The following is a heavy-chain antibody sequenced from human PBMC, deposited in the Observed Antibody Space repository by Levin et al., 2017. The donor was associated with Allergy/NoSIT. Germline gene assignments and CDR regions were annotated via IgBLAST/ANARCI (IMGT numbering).Heavy chain of an antibody. CDR3: AKDHASVGFGESYFDY. V-gene: IGHV3-23*01. D-gene: IGHD3-10*01. CDR2: ISGSGGST. Sequence: GGSLRLSCAASGFTFSSYAMSWVRQAPGKGLEWVSAISGSGGSTYYADSVKGRFTISRDNSKNTLYLQMNSLRAEDTAVYYCAKDHASVGFGESYFDYWGQGTLVTVSS. CDR1: GFTFSSYA. J-gene: IGHJ4*02.